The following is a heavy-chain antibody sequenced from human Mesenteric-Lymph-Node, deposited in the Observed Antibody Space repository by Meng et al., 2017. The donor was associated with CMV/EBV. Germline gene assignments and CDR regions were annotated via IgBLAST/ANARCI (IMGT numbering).Heavy chain of an antibody. D-gene: IGHD1-26*01. CDR2: INSDGIST. CDR1: GFTFGTYW. CDR3: ARDQVGVNYDY. V-gene: IGHV3-74*01. J-gene: IGHJ4*02. Sequence: GGSLRLSCAASGFTFGTYWMHWVRQAPGKGLEWVSRINSDGISTNYADSVKGRFTISRDSVKNTLYLQMHSLRAEDTAVYYCARDQVGVNYDYWGQGTLVTVSS.